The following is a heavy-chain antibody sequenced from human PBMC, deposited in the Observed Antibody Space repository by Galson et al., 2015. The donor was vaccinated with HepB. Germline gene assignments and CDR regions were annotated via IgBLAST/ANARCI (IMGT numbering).Heavy chain of an antibody. CDR1: GFTFSSYA. D-gene: IGHD3-3*01. CDR2: ISYDGSNK. V-gene: IGHV3-30-3*01. Sequence: SLRLSCAASGFTFSSYAMHWVRQAPGKGLEWVAVISYDGSNKYYADSVKGRFTISRDNSKNTLYLQMNSLRAEDTAVYYCAGDRGKVLRFLEWLFDYWGQGTLVTVSS. J-gene: IGHJ4*02. CDR3: AGDRGKVLRFLEWLFDY.